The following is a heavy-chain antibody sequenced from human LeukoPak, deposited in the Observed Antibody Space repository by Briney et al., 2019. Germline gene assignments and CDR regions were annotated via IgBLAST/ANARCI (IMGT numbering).Heavy chain of an antibody. CDR2: INHSGST. CDR1: GGSFSGYY. V-gene: IGHV4-34*01. Sequence: SETLSLTCAVYGGSFSGYYWSWIRQPPGKRLEWIGEINHSGSTNYNPSLKSRVTISVDTSKNQFSLKLSSVTAADTAVYYCARGKGGYYYYYGMDVWGQGTTVTVSS. CDR3: ARGKGGYYYYYGMDV. J-gene: IGHJ6*02.